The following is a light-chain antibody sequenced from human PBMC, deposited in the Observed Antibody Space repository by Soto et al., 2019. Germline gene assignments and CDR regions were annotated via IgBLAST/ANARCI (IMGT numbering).Light chain of an antibody. Sequence: QSALTHPRSVSWSPGHSVTISCTGTSSDVGGYNYVSWYQQHPGKAPKLMIYDVSKRPSGVPDRFSGSKSGNTASLTISGLQAEDEADYYCCSYAGSYTYVFGTGTRSPS. CDR2: DVS. V-gene: IGLV2-11*01. J-gene: IGLJ1*01. CDR1: SSDVGGYNY. CDR3: CSYAGSYTYV.